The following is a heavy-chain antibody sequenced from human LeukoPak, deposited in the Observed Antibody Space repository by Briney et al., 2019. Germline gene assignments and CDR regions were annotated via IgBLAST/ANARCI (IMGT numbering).Heavy chain of an antibody. V-gene: IGHV3-23*01. CDR1: GFTFDDYG. CDR3: AKGGGYMDV. J-gene: IGHJ6*03. CDR2: ISGSGGST. Sequence: DPGGSLRLSCAASGFTFDDYGMSWVRQTPGKGLEWVSAISGSGGSTYYADSVKGRFTISRDNSKNTLYLQMNSLRAEDTAVYYCAKGGGYMDVWGKGTTVTVSS.